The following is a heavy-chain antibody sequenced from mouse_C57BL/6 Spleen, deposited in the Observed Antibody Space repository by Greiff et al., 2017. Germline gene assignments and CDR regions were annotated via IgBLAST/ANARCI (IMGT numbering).Heavy chain of an antibody. Sequence: QVQLQQSGAELARPGASVKMSCKASGYTFTSYTMHWVNQRPGQGLEWIGYINPSSGYTKYNQKFKDKATLTADKSSSTAYMQLSSLTSEDSAVXYSARGATVSHFDYWGQGTTLTVSS. V-gene: IGHV1-4*01. CDR1: GYTFTSYT. D-gene: IGHD1-1*01. CDR3: ARGATVSHFDY. CDR2: INPSSGYT. J-gene: IGHJ2*01.